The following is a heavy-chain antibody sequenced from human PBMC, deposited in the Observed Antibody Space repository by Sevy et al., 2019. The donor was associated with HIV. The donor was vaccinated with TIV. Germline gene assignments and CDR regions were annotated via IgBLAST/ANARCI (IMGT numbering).Heavy chain of an antibody. CDR3: AKGAGQYVFDY. CDR2: IWYDGSGK. D-gene: IGHD1-26*01. Sequence: GGSLRLSCAASGFSFSSYGMHWVRQAPGKGLEWVAVIWYDGSGKYYSDSVKGRFNISRGNSKNTLFLQMNSLRVEDTAIYYCAKGAGQYVFDYWGQGTLVTVSS. J-gene: IGHJ4*02. CDR1: GFSFSSYG. V-gene: IGHV3-33*06.